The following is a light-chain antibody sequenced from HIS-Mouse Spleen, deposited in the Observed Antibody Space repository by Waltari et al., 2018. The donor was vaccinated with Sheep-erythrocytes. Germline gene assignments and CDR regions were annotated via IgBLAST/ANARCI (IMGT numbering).Light chain of an antibody. CDR2: DAS. V-gene: IGKV3-11*01. Sequence: IVLTQSPATLSLSPGERATLPCRASQSVSSYLAWYQQKPGQAPRLLIYDASNRATGIPARFSGSGSETDFTLTISSLEPEDFAVYYCQQRRGFTFGPGTKVDIK. CDR1: QSVSSY. J-gene: IGKJ3*01. CDR3: QQRRGFT.